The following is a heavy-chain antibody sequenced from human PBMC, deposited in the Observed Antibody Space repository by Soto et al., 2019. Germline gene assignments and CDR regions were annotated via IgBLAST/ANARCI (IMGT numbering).Heavy chain of an antibody. D-gene: IGHD5-18*01. V-gene: IGHV1-69*08. CDR1: GGTFSSYT. Sequence: QVQLVQSGAEVKKPGSSVKVSCKASGGTFSSYTISWVRQAPGQGLEWRGRIIPILGIANYAQKFQGRVTITADKSTSTAYMELSSLRSEDTAVYYCARDRRIQLWLSLDYWGHGTLVTVSS. CDR3: ARDRRIQLWLSLDY. CDR2: IIPILGIA. J-gene: IGHJ4*01.